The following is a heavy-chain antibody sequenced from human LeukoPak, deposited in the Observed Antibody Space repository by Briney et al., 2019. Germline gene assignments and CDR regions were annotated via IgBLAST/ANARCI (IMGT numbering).Heavy chain of an antibody. CDR3: THSELGLGVFDN. D-gene: IGHD3/OR15-3a*01. Sequence: SGPTQVHLTQTFTLPCSFSGVSLSTSGVGVAWIRHPQGKALEWHALIYWDDAKRYSPSLKSKLTITKDTPKNQVVRTMTNMDPVDTATYSCTHSELGLGVFDNWGQGTLVTVSS. V-gene: IGHV2-5*02. CDR2: IYWDDAK. J-gene: IGHJ4*02. CDR1: GVSLSTSGVG.